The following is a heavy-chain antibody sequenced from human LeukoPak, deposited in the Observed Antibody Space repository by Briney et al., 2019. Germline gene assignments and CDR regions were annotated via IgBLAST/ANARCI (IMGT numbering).Heavy chain of an antibody. CDR2: MNPNSGNT. J-gene: IGHJ4*02. V-gene: IGHV1-18*01. D-gene: IGHD2-2*01. Sequence: ASVKVSCKASGYTFTSYDINWVRQATGQGLEWMGWMNPNSGNTNYAQKLQGRVTMTTDTSTSTAYMELRSLRSDDTAVYYCARDDGTSSPIAVDYWGQGTLVTVSS. CDR1: GYTFTSYD. CDR3: ARDDGTSSPIAVDY.